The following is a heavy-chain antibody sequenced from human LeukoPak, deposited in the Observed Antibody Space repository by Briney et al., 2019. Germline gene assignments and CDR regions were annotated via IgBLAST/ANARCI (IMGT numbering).Heavy chain of an antibody. V-gene: IGHV1-2*02. J-gene: IGHJ4*02. D-gene: IGHD5-24*01. CDR3: ASSSRDGYNCDY. Sequence: VASVKVSCKASGYTFTGYYMHWVRQAPGQGLEWMGWINPNSGGTNYAQKFQGRVTMTRDTYISTAYMELSGLRSDDTAVYYCASSSRDGYNCDYWGQGTLVTVSS. CDR2: INPNSGGT. CDR1: GYTFTGYY.